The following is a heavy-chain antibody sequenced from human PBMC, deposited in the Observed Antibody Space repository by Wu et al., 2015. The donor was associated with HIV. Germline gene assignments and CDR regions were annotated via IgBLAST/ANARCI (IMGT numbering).Heavy chain of an antibody. D-gene: IGHD3-10*01. CDR1: GYTFTGYY. CDR2: INPNSGGT. J-gene: IGHJ3*02. V-gene: IGHV1-2*02. CDR3: ASTITMVRGVENAFDI. Sequence: QVQLVQSGAEVKKPGASVKVSCKASGYTFTGYYMHWVRQAPGQGLEWMGWINPNSGGTNYAQKFQGRVTMTRDTSISTAYMELSRLRSDDTAVYYCASTITMVRGVENAFDIWGQGTMVTVSS.